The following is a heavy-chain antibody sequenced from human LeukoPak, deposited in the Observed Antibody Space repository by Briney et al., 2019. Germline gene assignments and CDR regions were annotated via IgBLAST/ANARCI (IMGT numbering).Heavy chain of an antibody. CDR1: GGSVSSSSYY. J-gene: IGHJ4*02. V-gene: IGHV4-39*01. CDR2: IYYGGST. Sequence: SETLSLTCKVSGGSVSSSSYYWGWIRQPPGKGLEWIGSIYYGGSTYYNPSLMSRVTISVDTSKNQFSLKLSSVTAADTAVYYCASRIAAAGSVDYWGQGPLVTVSS. CDR3: ASRIAAAGSVDY. D-gene: IGHD6-13*01.